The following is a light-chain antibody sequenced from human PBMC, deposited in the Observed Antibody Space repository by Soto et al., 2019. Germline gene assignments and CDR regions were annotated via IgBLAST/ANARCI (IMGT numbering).Light chain of an antibody. CDR1: SSKIGSNT. CDR2: SNN. V-gene: IGLV1-44*01. CDR3: AAWDDSLNGYG. J-gene: IGLJ1*01. Sequence: QSVLTQPPSASGTPGQRVTISCSGSSSKIGSNTVNWYQQLPGTAPKLLIYSNNQRPSGVPYRFSGSKSGTSASLAISGLQSEDEADYYCAAWDDSLNGYGFGTGTKVTVL.